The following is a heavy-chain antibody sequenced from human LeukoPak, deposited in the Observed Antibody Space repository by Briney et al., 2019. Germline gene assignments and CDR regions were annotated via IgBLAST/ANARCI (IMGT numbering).Heavy chain of an antibody. J-gene: IGHJ4*02. CDR3: TRRGDGGRSFDF. V-gene: IGHV3-30*14. CDR1: GFTFGDYV. CDR2: ISYDGSNK. Sequence: GGSLRLSCTASGFTFGDYVMSWFRQAPGKGLEWVAVISYDGSNKYYADSVKGRFTISRDNSKNTLYLQMNSLRAEDTAVYYCTRRGDGGRSFDFWGQGTLVTVSS. D-gene: IGHD4-23*01.